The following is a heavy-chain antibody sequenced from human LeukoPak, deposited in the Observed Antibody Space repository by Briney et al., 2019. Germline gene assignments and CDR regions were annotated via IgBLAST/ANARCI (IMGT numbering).Heavy chain of an antibody. V-gene: IGHV3-23*01. CDR2: ISGSGGST. J-gene: IGHJ4*02. Sequence: GGSLRLSCAASGFTFSSYAMSWVRQAPGKGLEWVSAISGSGGSTYYADSVKGRFTISRDNSKNTLYLQMNSLRAEDTAVYYCAKDVAATVTTFLFDYWGQGTLVTVSS. D-gene: IGHD4-17*01. CDR3: AKDVAATVTTFLFDY. CDR1: GFTFSSYA.